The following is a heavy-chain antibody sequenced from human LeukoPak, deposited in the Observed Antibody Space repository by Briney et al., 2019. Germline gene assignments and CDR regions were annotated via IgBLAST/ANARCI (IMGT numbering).Heavy chain of an antibody. D-gene: IGHD1-26*01. V-gene: IGHV4-39*07. CDR1: GASISSNTYY. CDR2: IYYSGST. CDR3: TKIEVGADDFDYFQH. J-gene: IGHJ1*01. Sequence: SETLSLTCTVSGASISSNTYYWGWIRQPPGKGLEWIGSIYYSGSTYYNPSLKSRVTISVDTSKNQFSLKLTSVTAADTAVYYCTKIEVGADDFDYFQHWGQGTLVTVSS.